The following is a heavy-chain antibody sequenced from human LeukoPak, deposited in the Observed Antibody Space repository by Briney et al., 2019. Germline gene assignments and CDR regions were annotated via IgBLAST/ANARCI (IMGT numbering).Heavy chain of an antibody. CDR1: GGSISSSSYY. V-gene: IGHV4-39*01. CDR3: ARRKIPTYYYGSGSSWYFDY. J-gene: IGHJ4*02. Sequence: SETLSLTCTVSGGSISSSSYYWGWIRQPPGKGLEWIGSIYYSGSTYYNPSLKSRVTISVDTSKNQFSLKLSSVTAADTAVYYCARRKIPTYYYGSGSSWYFDYWGQGTLVTVSS. CDR2: IYYSGST. D-gene: IGHD3-10*01.